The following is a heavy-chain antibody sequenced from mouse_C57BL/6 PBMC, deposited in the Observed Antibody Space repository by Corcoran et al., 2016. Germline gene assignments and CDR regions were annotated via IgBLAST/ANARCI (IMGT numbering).Heavy chain of an antibody. CDR3: ARRVYLYAMDY. V-gene: IGHV9-3*01. CDR1: GYTFTTYG. Sequence: QIQLVQSGPELKKPGETVKISCKASGYTFTTYGMSWVKQAPGKGLKWMGWINTYSGVPTYADDFKGRFAFSLESSASNAYLQINNLKNEDTATYFGARRVYLYAMDYWGQGTSVTVSS. J-gene: IGHJ4*01. CDR2: INTYSGVP.